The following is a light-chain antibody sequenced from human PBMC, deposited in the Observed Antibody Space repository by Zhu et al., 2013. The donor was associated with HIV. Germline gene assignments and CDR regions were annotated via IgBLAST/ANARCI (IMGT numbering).Light chain of an antibody. CDR2: SAS. CDR1: QHIRNH. J-gene: IGKJ1*01. CDR3: QQYNSYST. Sequence: DIQMTQSPSSLSASVGDRVTITCRASQHIRNHLGWYQQKPGQSPKRLIYSASSLQSGVPSRFSGSGSGTEFTLTISSLQPDDFATYYCQQYNSYSTFGQGTKVEIK. V-gene: IGKV1-17*01.